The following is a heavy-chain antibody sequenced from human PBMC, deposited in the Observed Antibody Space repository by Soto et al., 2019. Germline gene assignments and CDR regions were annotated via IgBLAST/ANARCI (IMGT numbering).Heavy chain of an antibody. CDR1: GYTFTSYG. Sequence: QVHLVQSGAEVKKPGASVKVSCKGSGYTFTSYGITWVRQAPGQGLEWMGWLSAHNGNTNYAQKPQGRVTVTRDTSTSTAYMELRSLRSDDTAVYYCARGRYGDYWGQGALVTVSS. V-gene: IGHV1-18*01. D-gene: IGHD1-1*01. J-gene: IGHJ4*02. CDR3: ARGRYGDY. CDR2: LSAHNGNT.